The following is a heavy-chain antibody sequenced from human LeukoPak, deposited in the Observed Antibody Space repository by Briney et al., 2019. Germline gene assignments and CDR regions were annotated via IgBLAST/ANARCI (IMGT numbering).Heavy chain of an antibody. J-gene: IGHJ4*02. CDR1: GFTFSTYY. Sequence: GGSLRLSCAASGFTFSTYYMSWFRQAPEMGLEWVSYINPDGSAMFHADSVKGRFTISRDNARNSLYLQMNTLRAEDTAVYYCAKGAYRGPFDYWGQGTLVTVSS. V-gene: IGHV3-11*01. CDR2: INPDGSAM. CDR3: AKGAYRGPFDY. D-gene: IGHD5-12*01.